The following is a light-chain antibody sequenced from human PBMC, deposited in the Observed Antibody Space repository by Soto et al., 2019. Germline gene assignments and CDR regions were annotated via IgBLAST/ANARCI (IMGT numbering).Light chain of an antibody. CDR3: QQASSFPLT. J-gene: IGKJ4*01. V-gene: IGKV1-12*01. CDR2: SAS. CDR1: QPISSW. Sequence: IQMTQSPSSVSASVGDRVTITCRASQPISSWLAWYQQKPGQPPNLLIYSASTLRSGVPSRFSGSESGTVFTLTISTLQPEDFATYYCQQASSFPLTFGGGTKVAVK.